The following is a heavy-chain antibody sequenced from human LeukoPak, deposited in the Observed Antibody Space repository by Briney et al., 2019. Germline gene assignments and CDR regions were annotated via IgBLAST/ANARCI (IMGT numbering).Heavy chain of an antibody. CDR3: ARPSDSSGYFAFDI. CDR1: GYRFTTYW. Sequence: GESLRISCKGSGYRFTTYWISWVRQTPGKGLEWMGKIDTTDSYTNYSPSFQDHVTLSTDKSTSTACLQWSSLRASDTAIYYCARPSDSSGYFAFDIWGQGTMVTVSS. D-gene: IGHD3-22*01. CDR2: IDTTDSYT. J-gene: IGHJ3*02. V-gene: IGHV5-10-1*01.